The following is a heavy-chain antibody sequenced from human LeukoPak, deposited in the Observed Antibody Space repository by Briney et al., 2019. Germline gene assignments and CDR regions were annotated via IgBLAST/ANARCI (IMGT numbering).Heavy chain of an antibody. Sequence: GASVTVSCKASGGTFSNYAISWVRQAPGQGLEWMGRIIPILGIANYAQKFQGRVTITEDKSTSTAYMELSSLRSEDTAVCYCGREEVRLVGGLDIWGQGTMVTVSS. CDR2: IIPILGIA. CDR1: GGTFSNYA. V-gene: IGHV1-69*04. D-gene: IGHD6-19*01. CDR3: GREEVRLVGGLDI. J-gene: IGHJ3*02.